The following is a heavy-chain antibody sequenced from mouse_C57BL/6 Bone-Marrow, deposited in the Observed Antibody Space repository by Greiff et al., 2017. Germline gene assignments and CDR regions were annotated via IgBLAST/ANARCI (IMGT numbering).Heavy chain of an antibody. CDR3: ARSSNFFYYFDY. D-gene: IGHD2-5*01. Sequence: QVQLKESGAELVKPGASVKMSCKASGYTFTTYPIEWMKQNHGKSLEWIGNFHPYNDDTKYNEKFKGKATLTVEKSSNTVYLELSRLTSDDSAVYYCARSSNFFYYFDYWGQGTTLTVSS. CDR1: GYTFTTYP. CDR2: FHPYNDDT. J-gene: IGHJ2*01. V-gene: IGHV1-47*01.